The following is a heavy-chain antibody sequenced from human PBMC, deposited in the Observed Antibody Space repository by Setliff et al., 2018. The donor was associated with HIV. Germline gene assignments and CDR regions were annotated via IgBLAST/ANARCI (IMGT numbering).Heavy chain of an antibody. Sequence: GASVKVSCKASGYTFTDYYMHWVRQAPGQGLEWMGWINPKSGGTNSALKFQGRVTMTRDTSISTAYMELSRLRSDDTAVYYCARDGGGPGDYYYYYMDVWAKRDHGHRSS. V-gene: IGHV1-2*02. D-gene: IGHD3-16*01. J-gene: IGHJ6*03. CDR2: INPKSGGT. CDR1: GYTFTDYY. CDR3: ARDGGGPGDYYYYYMDV.